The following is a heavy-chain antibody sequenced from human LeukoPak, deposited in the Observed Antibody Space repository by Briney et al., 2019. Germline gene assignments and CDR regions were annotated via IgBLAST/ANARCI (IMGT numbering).Heavy chain of an antibody. CDR2: IYYSGST. Sequence: SETLSLTCTVSGGSISSYYWSWIRQPPGKGLEWIGYIYYSGSTNYNPSLKSRVTISVDTSKNQFSLKLSSVTAADTAVYYCARFTVVTRQRSGFDYWGQGTLVTVSS. CDR1: GGSISSYY. D-gene: IGHD4-23*01. J-gene: IGHJ4*02. CDR3: ARFTVVTRQRSGFDY. V-gene: IGHV4-59*01.